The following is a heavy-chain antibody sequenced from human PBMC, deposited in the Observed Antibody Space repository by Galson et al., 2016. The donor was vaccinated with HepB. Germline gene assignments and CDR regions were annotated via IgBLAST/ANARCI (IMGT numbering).Heavy chain of an antibody. J-gene: IGHJ4*02. CDR2: INPSDGNT. CDR1: GYTFTNYY. CDR3: ARLSGGY. V-gene: IGHV1-46*01. Sequence: SVKVSCKASGYTFTNYYIHWVRQAPGQGLEWMGVINPSDGNTKYTQKFQGRVTMTRDTSTSTVYMELSSLRSEDTAVFYCARLSGGYWGQGTLVTVSS. D-gene: IGHD3-10*01.